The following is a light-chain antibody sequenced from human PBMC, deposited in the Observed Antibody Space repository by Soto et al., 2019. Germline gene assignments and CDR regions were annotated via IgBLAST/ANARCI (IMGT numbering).Light chain of an antibody. CDR1: QSISAG. Sequence: DIQMTQSPSTLSASVGDRVTITCRASQSISAGLAWYQQKPGKAPKLLIYKASSLESGVPSRCSGSGSGTEFTLTISSLQPDDFATYYCQQYNNYGSWTVGQGTKVEIK. V-gene: IGKV1-5*03. CDR3: QQYNNYGSWT. J-gene: IGKJ1*01. CDR2: KAS.